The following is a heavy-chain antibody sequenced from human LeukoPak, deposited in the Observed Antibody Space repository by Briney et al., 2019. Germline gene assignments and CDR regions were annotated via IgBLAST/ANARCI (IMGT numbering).Heavy chain of an antibody. D-gene: IGHD3-10*01. J-gene: IGHJ4*02. Sequence: ASVKVSCKASGYTFTTYDINWVRQATGQGLEWMGWMNPNSGNTGYAQKFQGRVTMTRNTSISTAYMELSSLRSEDTAVYYCAKEPRYGSGQIYDYWGQGTLVTVSS. V-gene: IGHV1-8*01. CDR2: MNPNSGNT. CDR3: AKEPRYGSGQIYDY. CDR1: GYTFTTYD.